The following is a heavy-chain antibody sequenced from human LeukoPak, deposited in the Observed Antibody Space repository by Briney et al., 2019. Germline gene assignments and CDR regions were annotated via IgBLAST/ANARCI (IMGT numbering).Heavy chain of an antibody. V-gene: IGHV3-74*01. CDR3: AKSEDSGYEWRAPFDY. D-gene: IGHD5-12*01. Sequence: PGGSLRLSCAASGFTFSNCWMHWVRQAPGKGLEWVSRIESDGSRTRYADSVKGRFTISRDNAKNTLYLQMNSLRAEDTAVYYCAKSEDSGYEWRAPFDYWGQGTLVTVSS. CDR1: GFTFSNCW. CDR2: IESDGSRT. J-gene: IGHJ4*02.